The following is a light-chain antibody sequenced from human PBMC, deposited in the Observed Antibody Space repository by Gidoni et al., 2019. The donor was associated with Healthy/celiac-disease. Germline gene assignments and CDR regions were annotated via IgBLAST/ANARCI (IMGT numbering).Light chain of an antibody. Sequence: VMTQSPATLSVSPGESATLSCRASQSVSSNLAWYQQKPGQAPRLLIYGASTRATGIPARFSGSGSGTEFTLTISSLQSEDFAVYYCQQYNNWPRGTFGQGTKVEIK. CDR1: QSVSSN. V-gene: IGKV3-15*01. CDR2: GAS. CDR3: QQYNNWPRGT. J-gene: IGKJ1*01.